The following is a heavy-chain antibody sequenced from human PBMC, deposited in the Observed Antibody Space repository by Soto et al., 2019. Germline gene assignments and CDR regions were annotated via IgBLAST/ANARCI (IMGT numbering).Heavy chain of an antibody. J-gene: IGHJ5*02. CDR1: GFTFSSYE. CDR2: ISSSGSTI. Sequence: EVQLVESGGGLVQPGGSLRLSCAASGFTFSSYEMNWVRQAPGKGLEWVSYISSSGSTIYYADSVKGRFTISRDNAKNSLYLQMNSLRAEDTAVYYCAREIRHYDILTGWNWFDPWGQGTLVTVSS. D-gene: IGHD3-9*01. CDR3: AREIRHYDILTGWNWFDP. V-gene: IGHV3-48*03.